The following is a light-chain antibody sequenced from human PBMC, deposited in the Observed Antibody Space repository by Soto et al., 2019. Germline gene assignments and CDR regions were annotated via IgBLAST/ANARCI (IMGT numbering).Light chain of an antibody. J-gene: IGKJ3*01. Sequence: DIQMTQLPSSMSASVGDRVTITCLASQVISRWLAWYHQKPGKAPNLLIYSASTLHSGVPSRFSGSGSGTDFTLTISSLQPEDFGTYYCQQYDNLPPDLGPGTKVD. CDR3: QQYDNLPPD. CDR1: QVISRW. CDR2: SAS. V-gene: IGKV1-12*01.